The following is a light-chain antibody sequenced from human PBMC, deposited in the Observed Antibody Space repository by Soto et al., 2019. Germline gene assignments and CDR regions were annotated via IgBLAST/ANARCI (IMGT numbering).Light chain of an antibody. J-gene: IGKJ5*01. V-gene: IGKV1-17*01. CDR2: TAS. Sequence: DVQMTQSPSSLSASVGDSVTITCRASQSISRYLGWYQQKPGKAPKRLIYTASNLQSGVPSRFSGSGSGTEFTLTISGLLPEDFAAYHCQQLYTLPFTFGQGTRLEIK. CDR3: QQLYTLPFT. CDR1: QSISRY.